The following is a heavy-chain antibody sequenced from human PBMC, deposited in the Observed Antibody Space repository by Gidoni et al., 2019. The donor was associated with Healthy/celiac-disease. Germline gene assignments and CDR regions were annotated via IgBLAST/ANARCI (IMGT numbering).Heavy chain of an antibody. Sequence: QVQLVQSGPEVKKPVSSVKVSCKASGGTFSSYAISWVRQAPGQGLEWMGGIIPIFGTANYAQKFQGRVTITADESTSKAYMELSSLRSEDTAVYYCARDRHIPGRGDYFDYWGQGTLVTVSS. CDR3: ARDRHIPGRGDYFDY. CDR1: GGTFSSYA. V-gene: IGHV1-69*01. CDR2: IIPIFGTA. D-gene: IGHD2-2*02. J-gene: IGHJ4*02.